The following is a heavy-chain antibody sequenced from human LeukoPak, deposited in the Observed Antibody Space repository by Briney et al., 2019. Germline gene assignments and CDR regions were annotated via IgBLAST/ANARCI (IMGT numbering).Heavy chain of an antibody. CDR3: TTYRSGHY. D-gene: IGHD6-19*01. V-gene: IGHV3-73*01. Sequence: GGSLRLSCAASGFTFSASDVHWVRQASGKGLEWVARVQTKANSYATAYAASLKGRFTIYRDDSANTAYLQMNSLRTEDTALYYCTTYRSGHYWGQGTLVTVSS. CDR1: GFTFSASD. CDR2: VQTKANSYAT. J-gene: IGHJ4*02.